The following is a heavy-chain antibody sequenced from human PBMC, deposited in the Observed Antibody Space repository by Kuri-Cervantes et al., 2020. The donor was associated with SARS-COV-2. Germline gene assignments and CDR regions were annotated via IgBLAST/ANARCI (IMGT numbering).Heavy chain of an antibody. V-gene: IGHV1-3*02. J-gene: IGHJ6*02. CDR3: ARGLYLRSPVYGMDV. Sequence: ASVNVSCKASGYTFTSYGISWVRPAPGQRLEWMGWSNAGNGNTKYSQEFQGRVTITRDTSASTAYMELSSLRSEDMAVYYCARGLYLRSPVYGMDVWGQGTTVTVSS. CDR1: GYTFTSYG. CDR2: SNAGNGNT.